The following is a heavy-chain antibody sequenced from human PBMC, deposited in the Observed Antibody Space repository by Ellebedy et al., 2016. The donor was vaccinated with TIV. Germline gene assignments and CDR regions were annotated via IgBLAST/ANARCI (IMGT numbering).Heavy chain of an antibody. D-gene: IGHD2-15*01. V-gene: IGHV4-59*01. CDR1: GGSISSYY. CDR3: ARGSCSGGSCLSDY. Sequence: SETLSLXXTVSGGSISSYYWSWIRQHPGKGLEWIGYIYYSGSTNYNPSLKSRVTISVDTSKNQFSLKLSSVTAADTAVYYCARGSCSGGSCLSDYWGQGTLVTVSS. J-gene: IGHJ4*02. CDR2: IYYSGST.